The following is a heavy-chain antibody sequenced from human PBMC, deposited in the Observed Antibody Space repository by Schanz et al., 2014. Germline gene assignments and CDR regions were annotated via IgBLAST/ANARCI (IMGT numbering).Heavy chain of an antibody. CDR1: GGSISSSSYY. CDR3: AREYSSFDY. Sequence: QLQLQESGPGLVKPSETLSLTCTVSGGSISSSSYYWGWIRQPPGKGLEWIGSIFYSGSTYYNLSLKSRVSISVDTSKNQFSLKVNSVTAADTAAYYCAREYSSFDYWGQGTLVTVSS. J-gene: IGHJ4*02. D-gene: IGHD6-19*01. V-gene: IGHV4-39*07. CDR2: IFYSGST.